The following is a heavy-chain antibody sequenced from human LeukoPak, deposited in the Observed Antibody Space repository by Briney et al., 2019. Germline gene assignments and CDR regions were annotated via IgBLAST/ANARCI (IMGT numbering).Heavy chain of an antibody. D-gene: IGHD2-2*01. Sequence: GRSLRLSCAASGFTFSSCGMHWVRQASGKGLEGVAVISYDGSNKYYADSVKGRFTISRDNSKNTLYLQMNSLRAEDTAVYYCATVGVVVPAAMAYWGQGTLVTVSS. CDR1: GFTFSSCG. CDR2: ISYDGSNK. J-gene: IGHJ4*02. CDR3: ATVGVVVPAAMAY. V-gene: IGHV3-30*03.